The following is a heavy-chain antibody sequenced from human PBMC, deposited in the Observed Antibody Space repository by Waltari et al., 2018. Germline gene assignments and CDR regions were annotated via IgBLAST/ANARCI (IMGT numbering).Heavy chain of an antibody. Sequence: QVQLQESGPGLVKPSETLSLTCTVSGFSITRGYYWGWIRQPPGQGLEWIGGIYHGGTCFYSTSLMSRATISVDTSKNQFSLNLNSVTAADTAVYYCARESGKYDFDYWGQGILVPVSS. CDR3: ARESGKYDFDY. J-gene: IGHJ4*02. V-gene: IGHV4-38-2*02. CDR1: GFSITRGYY. CDR2: IYHGGTC. D-gene: IGHD1-26*01.